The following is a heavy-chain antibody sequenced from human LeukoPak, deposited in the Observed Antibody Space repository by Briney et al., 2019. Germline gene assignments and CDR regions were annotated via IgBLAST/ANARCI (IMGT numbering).Heavy chain of an antibody. Sequence: GGSLRPSCAASGFTFSSYSMNWVRQAPGKGLEWVSYISSSSSTIYYADSVKGRFTISRDNAKYSLYLQMNRLRAEDTDVYYCSRGPITGSGDYWGQGTLVTVSS. CDR1: GFTFSSYS. V-gene: IGHV3-48*04. D-gene: IGHD1-14*01. CDR2: ISSSSSTI. J-gene: IGHJ4*02. CDR3: SRGPITGSGDY.